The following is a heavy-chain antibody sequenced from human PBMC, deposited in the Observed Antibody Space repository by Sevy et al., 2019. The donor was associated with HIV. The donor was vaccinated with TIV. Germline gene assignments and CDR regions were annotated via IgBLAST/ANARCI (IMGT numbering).Heavy chain of an antibody. J-gene: IGHJ6*02. D-gene: IGHD2-2*02. CDR2: ISAYNGNT. Sequence: ASVKVSCKASGYTFTSYGISWVRQAPGQGLEWMGWISAYNGNTNYAQKLQGRVTMTTDTSTSTAYMGRRSLSSDDTAVYYCARVGYCSSTSCYTLISYYYYYGMDVWGQGTTVTVSS. CDR3: ARVGYCSSTSCYTLISYYYYYGMDV. V-gene: IGHV1-18*01. CDR1: GYTFTSYG.